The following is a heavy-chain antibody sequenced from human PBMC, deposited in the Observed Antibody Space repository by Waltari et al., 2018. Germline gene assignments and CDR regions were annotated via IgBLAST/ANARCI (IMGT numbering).Heavy chain of an antibody. D-gene: IGHD2-15*01. V-gene: IGHV4-34*01. CDR3: ARSLTYCSGGSCYLNWFDP. CDR2: INHSGST. J-gene: IGHJ5*02. Sequence: QVQLQQWGAGLLKPSETLSLTCAVYGGSFRGYYWSWIRQPPGKGLAWIGEINHSGSTNYNPSLKSRVTISVDTSKNQFSLKLSSVTAADTAVYYCARSLTYCSGGSCYLNWFDPWGQGTLVTVSS. CDR1: GGSFRGYY.